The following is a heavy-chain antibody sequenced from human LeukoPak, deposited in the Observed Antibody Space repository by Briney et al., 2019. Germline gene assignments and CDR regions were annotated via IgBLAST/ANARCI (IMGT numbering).Heavy chain of an antibody. CDR2: INQDGSEK. V-gene: IGHV3-7*01. Sequence: GGSLRLSCAASGFTFTNYWMSWVRQAPGKGLEWVANINQDGSEKYYVDSVKGRFTISRDNAKNSLYLQMNSLRAEDTAVYYCVRAGELDYWGQGTQVTVSS. CDR1: GFTFTNYW. J-gene: IGHJ4*02. CDR3: VRAGELDY.